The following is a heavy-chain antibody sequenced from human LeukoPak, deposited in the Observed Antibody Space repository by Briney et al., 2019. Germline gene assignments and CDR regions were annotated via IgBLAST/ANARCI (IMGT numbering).Heavy chain of an antibody. CDR3: ARHFPQAVAGSGYYYYMDV. Sequence: GEALQISFKGSGYRFTSYWIGWGRRMPGKGLEWMGIIYPGDSDTRYSPSFQGQVTISADKSISTAYLQWSSLKASDTAMYYCARHFPQAVAGSGYYYYMDVWGKGTTVTVSS. CDR1: GYRFTSYW. V-gene: IGHV5-51*01. J-gene: IGHJ6*03. D-gene: IGHD6-19*01. CDR2: IYPGDSDT.